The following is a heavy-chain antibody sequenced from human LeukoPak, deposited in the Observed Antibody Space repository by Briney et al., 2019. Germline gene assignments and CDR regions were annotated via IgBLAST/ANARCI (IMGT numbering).Heavy chain of an antibody. V-gene: IGHV3-30*02. CDR3: AKPLFDY. J-gene: IGHJ4*02. CDR1: GFTFSSYG. Sequence: GRSLRLSCAASGFTFSSYGMHWVRQAPGKGLEWVAFIRYDGSNKYYADSVKGRFTISRDNSKNTLYLQMNSLRAEDTAVYYCAKPLFDYWGQGTLVTVSS. CDR2: IRYDGSNK.